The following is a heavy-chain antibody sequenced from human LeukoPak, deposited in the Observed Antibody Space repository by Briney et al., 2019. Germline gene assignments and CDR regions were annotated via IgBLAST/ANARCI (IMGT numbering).Heavy chain of an antibody. CDR3: ARGDGVTMIVVAIPEYYFDY. CDR2: ISYDGSNK. CDR1: GFTFSSYA. V-gene: IGHV3-30-3*01. J-gene: IGHJ4*02. D-gene: IGHD3-22*01. Sequence: GRSLRLSCAASGFTFSSYAMHWVRQAPGKGLEWVAVISYDGSNKYYADSVKGRFTISRDNSKNTLYLQMNSLRAEDTAVYYCARGDGVTMIVVAIPEYYFDYWGQGTLVTVSS.